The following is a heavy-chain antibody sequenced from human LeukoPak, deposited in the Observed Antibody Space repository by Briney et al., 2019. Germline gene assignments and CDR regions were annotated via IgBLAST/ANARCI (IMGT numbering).Heavy chain of an antibody. Sequence: PGGSLRLSCAASVFTFTSYWMYCVRHAPGKGLVWVSRINSDGRSTSYADSVTGRFTISRDNAKNTLYLQMNSLRAEDTGVYYCARCGGYSYDYIAYWGQGTLVTVSS. CDR1: VFTFTSYW. D-gene: IGHD5-18*01. V-gene: IGHV3-74*01. CDR2: INSDGRST. CDR3: ARCGGYSYDYIAY. J-gene: IGHJ4*02.